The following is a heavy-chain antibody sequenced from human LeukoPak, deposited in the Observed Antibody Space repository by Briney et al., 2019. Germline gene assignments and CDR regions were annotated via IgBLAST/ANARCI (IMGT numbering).Heavy chain of an antibody. Sequence: GESLKISCEGSGYSFTNYWIGWVRQMPGKGLEWMGIIYPGDSDTRYSPSFQGQVTISADKSISTAYLQWSSLKASDTAMYHCARPFRGGDSCPGYWGQGTLVTVSS. CDR1: GYSFTNYW. CDR3: ARPFRGGDSCPGY. J-gene: IGHJ4*02. V-gene: IGHV5-51*01. D-gene: IGHD2-15*01. CDR2: IYPGDSDT.